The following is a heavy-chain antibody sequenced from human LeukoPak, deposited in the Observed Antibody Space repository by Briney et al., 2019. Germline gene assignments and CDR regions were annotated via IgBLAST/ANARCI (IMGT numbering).Heavy chain of an antibody. J-gene: IGHJ4*02. CDR3: ARANFLYCSSSTCLFDY. D-gene: IGHD2-2*01. CDR1: GYTITEYY. V-gene: IGHV1-2*02. CDR2: INPNDGDT. Sequence: ASVKVSCKASGYTITEYYMHWARQAPGQGFEWIGWINPNDGDTNYAQKFQGRVTMTRDTSISTAHMEVSRLRSDDTAVYYCARANFLYCSSSTCLFDYWGQGTLVTVSS.